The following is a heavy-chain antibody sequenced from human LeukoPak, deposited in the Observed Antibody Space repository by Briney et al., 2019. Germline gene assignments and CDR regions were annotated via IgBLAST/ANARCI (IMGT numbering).Heavy chain of an antibody. V-gene: IGHV7-4-1*02. CDR3: AAGYSSGWYGIDY. CDR1: GYSFTSHY. J-gene: IGHJ4*02. CDR2: INTNTGNP. D-gene: IGHD6-19*01. Sequence: GASVKVSCKASGYSFTSHYMHWLRQAPGQGLEWMGWINTNTGNPTYAQGFTGRFVFSLDTSVSTAYLQISSLKAEDTAVYYCAAGYSSGWYGIDYWGQGTLVTVSS.